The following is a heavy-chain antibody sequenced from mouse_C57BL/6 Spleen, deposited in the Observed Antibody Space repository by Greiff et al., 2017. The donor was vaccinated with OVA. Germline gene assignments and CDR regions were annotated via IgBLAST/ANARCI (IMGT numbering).Heavy chain of an antibody. CDR3: AKAGLTGAMDY. J-gene: IGHJ4*01. D-gene: IGHD4-1*01. V-gene: IGHV5-17*01. CDR2: ISSGSSTI. Sequence: EVKVVESGGGLVKPGGSLKLSCAASGFTFSDYGMHWVRQAPEKGLEWVAYISSGSSTIYYADTVKGRFTISRDNAKNTLFLQMTSLRSEDTAMYYCAKAGLTGAMDYWGQGTSVTVSS. CDR1: GFTFSDYG.